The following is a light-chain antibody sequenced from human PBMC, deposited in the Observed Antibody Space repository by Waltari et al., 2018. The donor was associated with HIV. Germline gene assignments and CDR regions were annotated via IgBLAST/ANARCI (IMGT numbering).Light chain of an antibody. J-gene: IGLJ2*01. Sequence: QSALPQPASVSGSPGQSIPISCTGTSSDVGAYTYVPWYQQHPGKAPKLIIYNVSNRPSGVSNRFSGSKSGNTASLTISGLQAEDEASYYCTSYTRSNTVVFGGGTKLTVL. CDR2: NVS. V-gene: IGLV2-14*03. CDR3: TSYTRSNTVV. CDR1: SSDVGAYTY.